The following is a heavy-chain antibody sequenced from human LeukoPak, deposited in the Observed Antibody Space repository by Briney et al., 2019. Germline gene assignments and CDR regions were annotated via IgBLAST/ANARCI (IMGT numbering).Heavy chain of an antibody. CDR1: GYTFTSYG. Sequence: ASVKVSCKASGYTFTSYGISWVRQAPGQGLEWMGWISAYNGNTNYAQKLQGRVTMTTDTSTSTAYMELRSLRSDDTAVYYCARDPLNSSSWYRFDPWGQGTLVTVSS. CDR3: ARDPLNSSSWYRFDP. CDR2: ISAYNGNT. V-gene: IGHV1-18*01. J-gene: IGHJ5*02. D-gene: IGHD6-13*01.